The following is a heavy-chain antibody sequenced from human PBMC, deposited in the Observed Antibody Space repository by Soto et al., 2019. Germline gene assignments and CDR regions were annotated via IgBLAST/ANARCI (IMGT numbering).Heavy chain of an antibody. CDR3: ASSNNYNWFDP. Sequence: QVQLQESGPGLVKPSGTLSLTCTVSGASISSSNWWSWVSQPPGKGPEWIGEVDHSGRTKYNPSLKSRVTMSVDKSKNQLTLNLSSVTAADTAVYFCASSNNYNWFDPWGQGTLVTVSS. CDR1: GASISSSNW. V-gene: IGHV4-4*02. D-gene: IGHD1-20*01. CDR2: VDHSGRT. J-gene: IGHJ5*02.